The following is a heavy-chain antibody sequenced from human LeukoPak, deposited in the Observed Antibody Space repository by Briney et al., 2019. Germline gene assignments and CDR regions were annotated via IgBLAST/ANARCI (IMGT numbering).Heavy chain of an antibody. CDR3: ARDFGDSSGYYFGY. V-gene: IGHV4-30-4*01. J-gene: IGHJ4*02. D-gene: IGHD3-22*01. CDR1: GGSISSGDYY. Sequence: PSETLSLTCTVSGGSISSGDYYWSWIRQPPGKGLEWIGYIYYSGSTYYNPSLKSRVTISVDTSKNQFSLKLSSVTAADTAVHYCARDFGDSSGYYFGYWGQGTLVTVSS. CDR2: IYYSGST.